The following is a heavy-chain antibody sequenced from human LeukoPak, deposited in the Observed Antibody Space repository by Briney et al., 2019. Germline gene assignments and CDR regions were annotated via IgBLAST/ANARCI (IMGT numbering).Heavy chain of an antibody. Sequence: SETLSLTCTVSGDSISSNSYYWGWIRQPPGKGLQWIGSIYYSGTTYCNPSLKSRVTISVDASKNQFSLKLSSVTAADTAVYYCARHLVGAAEFHYWGQGPLVTVSS. V-gene: IGHV4-39*01. CDR3: ARHLVGAAEFHY. J-gene: IGHJ4*02. CDR2: IYYSGTT. CDR1: GDSISSNSYY. D-gene: IGHD1-26*01.